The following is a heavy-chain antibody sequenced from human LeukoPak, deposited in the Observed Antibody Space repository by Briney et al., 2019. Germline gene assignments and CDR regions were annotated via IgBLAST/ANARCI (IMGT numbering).Heavy chain of an antibody. CDR3: AREDTTMVRGFFDF. J-gene: IGHJ4*02. CDR2: FYSTGST. Sequence: SETLSLTCTVSGGSISSGSYFWSWIRQPAGKGLEWIGRFYSTGSTNYNPSLKSRVTISVDTSKNQFSLELSSVTAADTAVYYCAREDTTMVRGFFDFWGQGTLVTVSS. D-gene: IGHD3-10*01. CDR1: GGSISSGSYF. V-gene: IGHV4-61*02.